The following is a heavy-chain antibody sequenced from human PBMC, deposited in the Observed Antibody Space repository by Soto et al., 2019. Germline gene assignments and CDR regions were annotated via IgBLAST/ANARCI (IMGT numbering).Heavy chain of an antibody. D-gene: IGHD3-3*01. CDR3: ARGRDPTIFGVVSRYYFDY. J-gene: IGHJ4*02. CDR1: GGSISSGGYY. CDR2: IYYSGST. Sequence: SETLSLTCTVSGGSISSGGYYWSWIRQHPGKGLEWIGYIYYSGSTYYNPSLKSRVTISVDTSKNQFSLKLSSVTAADTAVYYCARGRDPTIFGVVSRYYFDYWGQGTLVTVSS. V-gene: IGHV4-31*03.